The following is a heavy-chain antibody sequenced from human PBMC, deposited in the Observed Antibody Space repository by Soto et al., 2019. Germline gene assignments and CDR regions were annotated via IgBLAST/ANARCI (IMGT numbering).Heavy chain of an antibody. D-gene: IGHD2-8*01. J-gene: IGHJ1*01. CDR2: IYYSGST. CDR3: ARDPRVLARGYFQH. CDR1: GGSISSGDYY. V-gene: IGHV4-30-4*01. Sequence: QVQLQESGPGLVKPSQTLSLTCTVSGGSISSGDYYWSWIRQPPGKVLEWIGYIYYSGSTYYNPALKSRVTIAVDTSKNQFTLKLSSVTAADTAVYYCARDPRVLARGYFQHWGQGTLVTVSS.